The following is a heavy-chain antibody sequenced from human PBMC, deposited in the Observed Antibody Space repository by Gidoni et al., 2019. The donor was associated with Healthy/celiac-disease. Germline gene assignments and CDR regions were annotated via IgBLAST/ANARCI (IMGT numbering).Heavy chain of an antibody. V-gene: IGHV4-59*01. Sequence: QVQLQESGPGLVKPSETLSLTCTVSGGSISSYYWSWIRQPPGKGLEWIGYIHYSGSTNYNPSLKGRVTISVDTSKNQFSLKLSSVTAADTAVYYCARVLIDVVGATDWFDPWGQGTLVTVSS. D-gene: IGHD1-26*01. CDR3: ARVLIDVVGATDWFDP. J-gene: IGHJ5*02. CDR2: IHYSGST. CDR1: GGSISSYY.